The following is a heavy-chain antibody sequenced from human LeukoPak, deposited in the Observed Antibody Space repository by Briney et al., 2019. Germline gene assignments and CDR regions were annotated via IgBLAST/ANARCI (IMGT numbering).Heavy chain of an antibody. CDR1: GFTFSSYA. Sequence: PGGSLRLSCAASGFTFSSYAMSWVRQAPGKGLEWVSAISGSGGSTYCADSAKGRFTISRDNSKNTLYLQMNSLRAEDTAVYYCAKDRGIAAARNWFDPWGQGTLVTVSS. D-gene: IGHD6-13*01. J-gene: IGHJ5*02. CDR3: AKDRGIAAARNWFDP. CDR2: ISGSGGST. V-gene: IGHV3-23*01.